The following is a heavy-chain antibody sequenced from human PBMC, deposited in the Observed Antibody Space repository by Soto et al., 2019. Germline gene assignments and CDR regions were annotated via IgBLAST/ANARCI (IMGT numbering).Heavy chain of an antibody. J-gene: IGHJ5*02. V-gene: IGHV3-64D*06. CDR3: VKDHIATAGIGLYKWFDP. CDR2: ITSNGRTT. D-gene: IGHD6-13*01. CDR1: GCTFSTYA. Sequence: SLKVSCKASGCTFSTYAMHWVRQAPGKGLEYIAGITSNGRTTSYKDYVKGRFIISRDNSESTLYLQMSSLTFDDTAVYFCVKDHIATAGIGLYKWFDPWGQGTRVTVSS.